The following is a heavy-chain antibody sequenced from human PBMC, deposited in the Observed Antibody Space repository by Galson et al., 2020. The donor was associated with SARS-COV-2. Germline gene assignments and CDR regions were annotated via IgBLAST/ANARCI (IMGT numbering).Heavy chain of an antibody. V-gene: IGHV4-34*01. J-gene: IGHJ4*02. Sequence: SETLSLTCAVYGGSFSGYYWSWIRQPPGKGLEWIGEINHSGSTNYNPSLKSRVTISVDTSKNQFSLKLSSVTAADTAVYYCARGPDIVATIYVDYWGQGTLVTVSS. CDR2: INHSGST. CDR1: GGSFSGYY. CDR3: ARGPDIVATIYVDY. D-gene: IGHD5-12*01.